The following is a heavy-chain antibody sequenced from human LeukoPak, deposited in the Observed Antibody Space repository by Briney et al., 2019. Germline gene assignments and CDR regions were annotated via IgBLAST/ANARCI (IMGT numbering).Heavy chain of an antibody. CDR1: GSTFSRHW. CDR3: ARDVYYGSGSPRLDY. J-gene: IGHJ4*02. Sequence: GGSLRLSCAASGSTFSRHWMSWVRQAPGKGLEWVANIKDDGSEKYYVDSVEGRFTISRDNAKNSLYLQMNSLRAEDTAVYYCARDVYYGSGSPRLDYWGQGTLVTVSS. D-gene: IGHD3-10*01. CDR2: IKDDGSEK. V-gene: IGHV3-7*01.